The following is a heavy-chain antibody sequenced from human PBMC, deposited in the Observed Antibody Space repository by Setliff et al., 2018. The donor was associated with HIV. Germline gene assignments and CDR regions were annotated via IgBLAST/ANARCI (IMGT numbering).Heavy chain of an antibody. V-gene: IGHV1-3*01. J-gene: IGHJ4*02. Sequence: ASVKVSCKASGYIFSNFAMHWVRQAPGQRLEWMGWINAGNGNTNHVQKLQGRVTMTTDTSTSTAYMELSSLRSDDTAVYCCATIKAEGDGYSTGWSTLYFDSWGQGTLVTVSS. CDR2: INAGNGNT. D-gene: IGHD6-19*01. CDR1: GYIFSNFA. CDR3: ATIKAEGDGYSTGWSTLYFDS.